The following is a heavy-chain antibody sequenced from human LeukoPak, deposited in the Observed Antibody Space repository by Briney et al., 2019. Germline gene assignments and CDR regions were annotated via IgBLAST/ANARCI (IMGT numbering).Heavy chain of an antibody. D-gene: IGHD6-13*01. CDR3: ARAWDSSSWYSWFDP. CDR1: GGAFSSYA. Sequence: GASVKVSCKASGGAFSSYATSWVRQAPGQGLEWMGGIIPIFGTANYAQKFQGRVTITADESTSTAYMELSSLRSEDTAVYYCARAWDSSSWYSWFDPWGQGTLVTVSS. J-gene: IGHJ5*02. CDR2: IIPIFGTA. V-gene: IGHV1-69*13.